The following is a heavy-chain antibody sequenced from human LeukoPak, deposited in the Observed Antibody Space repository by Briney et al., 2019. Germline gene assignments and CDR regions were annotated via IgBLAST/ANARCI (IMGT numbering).Heavy chain of an antibody. CDR2: IYTSGST. D-gene: IGHD3-10*01. V-gene: IGHV4-4*07. CDR3: ARDLDYYGSGNEYYFDY. CDR1: GGSISSYY. Sequence: PSETLSLTRTVSGGSISSYYWSWIRQPAGKGLEWIGRIYTSGSTNYNPSLKSRVTMSVDTSKNQFSLKLSSVTAADTAVYYCARDLDYYGSGNEYYFDYWGQGTLVTVSS. J-gene: IGHJ4*02.